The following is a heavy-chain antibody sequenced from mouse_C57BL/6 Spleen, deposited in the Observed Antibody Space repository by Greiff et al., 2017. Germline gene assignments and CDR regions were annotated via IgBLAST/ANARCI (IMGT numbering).Heavy chain of an antibody. CDR2: IDPEDGDT. D-gene: IGHD2-1*01. V-gene: IGHV14-1*01. J-gene: IGHJ4*01. CDR1: GFNIKDYY. Sequence: LVEPGAELVRPGASVTLSCNASGFNIKDYYMPWVKQRPEQGLEWIGRIDPEDGDTDYAAKFKGKDTMPADKSSNTAYLQLSSLTTEDNAVYYCTTDGNYGYWMAYWGQGTSVTVSA. CDR3: TTDGNYGYWMAY.